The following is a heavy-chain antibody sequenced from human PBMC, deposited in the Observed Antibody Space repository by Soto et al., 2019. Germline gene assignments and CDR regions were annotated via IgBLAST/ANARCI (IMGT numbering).Heavy chain of an antibody. J-gene: IGHJ3*01. D-gene: IGHD3-10*01. CDR2: INHSGST. CDR1: GGSISSGGYY. CDR3: ARVWGGAFDF. V-gene: IGHV4-34*01. Sequence: SETLSLTCAVYGGSISSGGYYWSWIRQHPGKGLEWIGEINHSGSTNYNPSLKSRVTISVDTSKNQFSLKLSSVTAADTAVYYCARVWGGAFDFWGQGTMVTVSS.